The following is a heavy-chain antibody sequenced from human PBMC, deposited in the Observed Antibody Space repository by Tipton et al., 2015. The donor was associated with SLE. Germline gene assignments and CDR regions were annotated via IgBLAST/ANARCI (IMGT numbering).Heavy chain of an antibody. CDR3: ARGDDDNWGAFHF. D-gene: IGHD1-1*01. J-gene: IGHJ3*01. CDR2: ISSDGSNK. CDR1: GVTFRTSN. Sequence: SLRLSCVASGVTFRTSNMHWVRQAPGKGLEWVAGISSDGSNKYYADAVKGRGTVSRDNAKNTLFLQMHSLRGDDTAVYYCARGDDDNWGAFHFWGQGTMVTVSS. V-gene: IGHV3-30*04.